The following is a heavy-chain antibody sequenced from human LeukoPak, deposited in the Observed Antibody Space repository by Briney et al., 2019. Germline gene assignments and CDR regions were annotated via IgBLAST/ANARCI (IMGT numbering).Heavy chain of an antibody. CDR3: ARTKYYYDSSGYYVLDY. V-gene: IGHV1-2*02. CDR2: INPNSGGT. D-gene: IGHD3-22*01. Sequence: GASVKVSCKASGYTFTGYYMHWVRQAPGQGLKWMGWINPNSGGTNYAQKFQGRVTMTRDTSISTAYMELSRLRSDDTAVYYCARTKYYYDSSGYYVLDYWGQGTLVTVSS. J-gene: IGHJ4*02. CDR1: GYTFTGYY.